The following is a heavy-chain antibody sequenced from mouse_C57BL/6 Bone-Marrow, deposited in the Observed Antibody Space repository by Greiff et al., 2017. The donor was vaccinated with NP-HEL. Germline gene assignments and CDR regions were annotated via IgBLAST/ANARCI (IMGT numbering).Heavy chain of an antibody. V-gene: IGHV1-5*01. CDR3: ARITTGVARDYYAMDY. D-gene: IGHD1-1*01. J-gene: IGHJ4*01. Sequence: EVQLQQSGTVLARPGASVKMSCKTSGYTFTSYWMHWVKQRPGQGLEWIGAIYPGNSDTSYNQKFKGKAKLTAVTSASTAYMELSSLTNEDSAVYYCARITTGVARDYYAMDYWGQGTSVTVSS. CDR2: IYPGNSDT. CDR1: GYTFTSYW.